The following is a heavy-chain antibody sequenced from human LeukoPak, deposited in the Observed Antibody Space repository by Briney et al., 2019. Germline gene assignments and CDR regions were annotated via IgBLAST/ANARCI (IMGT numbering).Heavy chain of an antibody. D-gene: IGHD4-23*01. V-gene: IGHV3-74*03. CDR1: GFTFSSYW. CDR2: IKSAGSSI. J-gene: IGHJ4*02. Sequence: GGSLRLSCAASGFTFSSYWMHWVRQAPGKGLVWVSRIKSAGSSIMYADSVKGRFTISRDNAKNTLYLQMDSLRAEDTAVYYCTRDLDYGGKSNFDYWGQGTLVTVSS. CDR3: TRDLDYGGKSNFDY.